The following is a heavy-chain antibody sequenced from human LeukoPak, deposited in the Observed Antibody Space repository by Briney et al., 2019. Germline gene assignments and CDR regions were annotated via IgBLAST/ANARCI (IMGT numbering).Heavy chain of an antibody. CDR2: ISGSGGST. J-gene: IGHJ4*02. CDR3: ARGDDSGYYDYFDY. D-gene: IGHD3-22*01. Sequence: GGSLRLSCAASGFTFSSYAMSWVRQAPGKGLEWVSAISGSGGSTYYAASVKGRFTISRDFSKNTVFLHMNSLRAEDTAMYYCARGDDSGYYDYFDYWGQGALVTVSS. CDR1: GFTFSSYA. V-gene: IGHV3-23*01.